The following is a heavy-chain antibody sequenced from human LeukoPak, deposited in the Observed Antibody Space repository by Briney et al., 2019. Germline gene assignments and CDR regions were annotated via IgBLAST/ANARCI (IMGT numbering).Heavy chain of an antibody. D-gene: IGHD4-17*01. J-gene: IGHJ3*02. CDR3: ARLYGDPARGAFDI. CDR1: GGSISSSSYY. CDR2: IYYSGST. V-gene: IGHV4-39*01. Sequence: PSETLSLTCTVSGGSISSSSYYWGWIRQPPGKGLEWIGSIYYSGSTYYNPSLKSRVTISVDTSKNQFSLKLSSVTPADTAVYYCARLYGDPARGAFDIWGQGTMVTVSS.